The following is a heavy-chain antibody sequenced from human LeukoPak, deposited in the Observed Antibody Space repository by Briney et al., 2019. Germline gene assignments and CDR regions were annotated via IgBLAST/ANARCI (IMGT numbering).Heavy chain of an antibody. D-gene: IGHD6-19*01. V-gene: IGHV1-18*01. CDR3: ARDRRGYSSGWYRSYNWFDP. Sequence: GASVKVSCKASGYTFTSYGISWVRQAPGQGLEWMGWISAYNGNTNYAQKLQGRVTMTTDTSTSTAYMELRSLRSDDTAVYYCARDRRGYSSGWYRSYNWFDPWGQGTLVTVSS. CDR1: GYTFTSYG. CDR2: ISAYNGNT. J-gene: IGHJ5*02.